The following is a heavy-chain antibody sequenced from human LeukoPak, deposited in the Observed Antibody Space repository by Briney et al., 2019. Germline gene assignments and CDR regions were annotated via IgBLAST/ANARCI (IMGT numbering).Heavy chain of an antibody. CDR1: GFTVADFW. V-gene: IGHV3-15*01. CDR3: VKKWFDP. Sequence: PGGSLRLSCAASGFTVADFWMIWVRQAPGRGLEWVGHIRTKAEGGTTQNAAPVKGRFTVSRDDSKNTVYLQMDSLQTEDTAVYYCVKKWFDPWGQGVLVTVSS. J-gene: IGHJ5*02. CDR2: IRTKAEGGTT.